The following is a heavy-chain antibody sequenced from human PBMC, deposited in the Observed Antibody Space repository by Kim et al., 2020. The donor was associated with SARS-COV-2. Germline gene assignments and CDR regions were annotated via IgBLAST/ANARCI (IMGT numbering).Heavy chain of an antibody. Sequence: GGSLRLSCAASGFTFSSYAMHWVRQAPGKGLEWVAVISYDGSNKYYADSVKGRFTISRDNSKNTLYLQMNSLRAEDTAVYYCARAGPGTGSSAPYYYGMDVWGQGTTVTVSS. CDR3: ARAGPGTGSSAPYYYGMDV. J-gene: IGHJ6*02. V-gene: IGHV3-30*04. CDR1: GFTFSSYA. CDR2: ISYDGSNK. D-gene: IGHD6-13*01.